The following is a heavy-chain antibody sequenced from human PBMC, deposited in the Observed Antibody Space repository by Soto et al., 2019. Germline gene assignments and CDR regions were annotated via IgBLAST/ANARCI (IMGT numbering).Heavy chain of an antibody. D-gene: IGHD2-15*01. Sequence: EVQLVESGGGLVQPGGSLRLSCAASGFTFSSYEMNWVRQAPGKGLEWVSYISSSGSTIYYADSVKGRFTISRDNAKNSLYLQMNSLRAEDTAVYYCARGRAIVVVVAATPDWMDVWGQGTTVTVSS. CDR3: ARGRAIVVVVAATPDWMDV. V-gene: IGHV3-48*03. J-gene: IGHJ6*02. CDR1: GFTFSSYE. CDR2: ISSSGSTI.